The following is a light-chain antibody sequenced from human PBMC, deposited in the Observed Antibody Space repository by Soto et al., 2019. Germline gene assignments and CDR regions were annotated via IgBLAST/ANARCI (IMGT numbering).Light chain of an antibody. V-gene: IGLV1-44*01. CDR2: DTA. CDR3: GAWDDSLNGPV. CDR1: SSIIGIND. J-gene: IGLJ2*01. Sequence: SVLTQTPSASGTPGQRVTMSCSGSSSIIGINDVHWYRQLSGAAPQILIYDTAQRATGVPDRFSGSRSGTSASLTISGLQSDDEAEYHCGAWDDSLNGPVFGGGTKLTVL.